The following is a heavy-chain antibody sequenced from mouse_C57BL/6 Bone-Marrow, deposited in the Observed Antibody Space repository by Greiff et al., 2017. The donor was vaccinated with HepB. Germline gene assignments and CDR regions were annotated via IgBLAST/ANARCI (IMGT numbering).Heavy chain of an antibody. CDR3: ASHYYGSSYWYFDV. D-gene: IGHD1-1*01. Sequence: VKLVESGAELARPGASVKMSCKASGYTFTSYTMHWVKQRPGQGLEWIGYINPSSGYTKYNQKFKDKATLTADKSSSTAYMQLSSLTYEDSAVYYCASHYYGSSYWYFDVWGTGTTVTVSS. J-gene: IGHJ1*03. CDR1: GYTFTSYT. V-gene: IGHV1-4*01. CDR2: INPSSGYT.